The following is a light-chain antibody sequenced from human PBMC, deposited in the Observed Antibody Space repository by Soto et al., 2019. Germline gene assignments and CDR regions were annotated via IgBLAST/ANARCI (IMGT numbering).Light chain of an antibody. J-gene: IGLJ1*01. V-gene: IGLV2-14*03. Sequence: ALTQPASGYGSPGQSITISYTGTSSDVGGYNYVSWYQHHPGKAPKLIIYDVSNRPSGVSNRFSGSKSGNTASLTISGLQPEDEADYDCSSYTTSNTRQIVFGTGTKVTVL. CDR1: SSDVGGYNY. CDR3: SSYTTSNTRQIV. CDR2: DVS.